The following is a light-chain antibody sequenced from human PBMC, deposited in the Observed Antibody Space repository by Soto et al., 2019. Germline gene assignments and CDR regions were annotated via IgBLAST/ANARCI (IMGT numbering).Light chain of an antibody. Sequence: QSALTQPASVSGSPGQSITISCTGSSSDVGAYNYVSWYQQHPGKAPRLMIYEVTNRPSGVSNRFSGSKSGNTASLTISGLRAEDEADYYCSSYTSGSTLVVFGGGTQLIVL. CDR3: SSYTSGSTLVV. CDR2: EVT. J-gene: IGLJ2*01. V-gene: IGLV2-14*01. CDR1: SSDVGAYNY.